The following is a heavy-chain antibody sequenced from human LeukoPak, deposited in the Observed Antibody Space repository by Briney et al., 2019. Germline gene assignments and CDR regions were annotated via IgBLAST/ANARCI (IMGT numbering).Heavy chain of an antibody. D-gene: IGHD6-13*01. J-gene: IGHJ6*03. CDR2: IRYDGSNK. Sequence: AGGSLRLSCAASGFTFSSYGMHWVRQAPGKGVEWVAFIRYDGSNKYYADSVKGRFTISRDNSKNGLYLQMNSLRPEDTAIYYCAREGFTSSWLYYYYYMDVWDKGTTVTVSS. V-gene: IGHV3-30*02. CDR1: GFTFSSYG. CDR3: AREGFTSSWLYYYYYMDV.